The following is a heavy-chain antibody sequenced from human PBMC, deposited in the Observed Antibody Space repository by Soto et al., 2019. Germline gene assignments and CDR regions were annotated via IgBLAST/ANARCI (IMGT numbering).Heavy chain of an antibody. J-gene: IGHJ6*02. Sequence: SVKVSCEASGGTFSSYAISWVRQAPGQGLEWMGGIIPIFGTANYAQKFQGRVTITADESTSTAYMELSSLRSEDAAVYYCARDHINYYGMDVWGQGTTVTVSS. CDR1: GGTFSSYA. V-gene: IGHV1-69*13. CDR3: ARDHINYYGMDV. CDR2: IIPIFGTA.